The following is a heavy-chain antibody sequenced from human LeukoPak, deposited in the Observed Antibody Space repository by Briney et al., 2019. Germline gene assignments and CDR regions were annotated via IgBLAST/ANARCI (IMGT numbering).Heavy chain of an antibody. CDR2: INWNGGST. CDR3: ARRITMIVVAGGPKYYFDY. D-gene: IGHD3-22*01. CDR1: GFTFDDYG. Sequence: GGSLRLSCAASGFTFDDYGMSWIRQAPGKGLEWVSGINWNGGSTGYADSVKGRFTISRDNAKNSLYLQMDSLRAEDTALYYCARRITMIVVAGGPKYYFDYWGQGTLVTVSS. V-gene: IGHV3-20*04. J-gene: IGHJ4*02.